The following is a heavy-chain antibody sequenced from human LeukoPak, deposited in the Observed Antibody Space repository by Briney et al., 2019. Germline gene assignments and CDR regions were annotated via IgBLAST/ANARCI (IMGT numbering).Heavy chain of an antibody. Sequence: ASVKVSCKASGYTFTSYGITWVRQAPGQGLEWMGWISTYNGNRNYAQKFQGRVTMTTDTSTSTAYMELRSLRSDDTAVYYCAKDTYYGSGSYPGDWGQGTPVTVSS. CDR2: ISTYNGNR. V-gene: IGHV1-18*01. CDR1: GYTFTSYG. J-gene: IGHJ4*02. CDR3: AKDTYYGSGSYPGD. D-gene: IGHD3-10*01.